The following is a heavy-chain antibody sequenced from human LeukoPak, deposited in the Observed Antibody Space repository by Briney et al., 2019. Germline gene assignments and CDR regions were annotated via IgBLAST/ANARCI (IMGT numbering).Heavy chain of an antibody. V-gene: IGHV1-18*01. D-gene: IGHD3-10*01. CDR3: ARDGVWFGESSDY. CDR1: GGVFTTYA. Sequence: EASVKVSCKASGGVFTTYAISWVRQAPGQGLEWMGWISAYNGNTNYAQKLQGRVTMTTDTSTSTAYMELRSLRSDDTAVYYCARDGVWFGESSDYWGQGTLVTVSS. J-gene: IGHJ4*02. CDR2: ISAYNGNT.